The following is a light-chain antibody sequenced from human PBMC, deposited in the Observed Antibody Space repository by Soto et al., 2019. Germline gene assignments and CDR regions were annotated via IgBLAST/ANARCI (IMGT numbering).Light chain of an antibody. Sequence: QSALTQPASVSGSPGQSITISCTGTSSDVGTYNYVSWYQHHPGKAPKLIIYEVSNRPSGVSNRFSGSKSGSTASLTSSGLQAEDEADYHCTSYTRDTALGFGTGTKVTVL. J-gene: IGLJ1*01. CDR2: EVS. CDR3: TSYTRDTALG. V-gene: IGLV2-14*01. CDR1: SSDVGTYNY.